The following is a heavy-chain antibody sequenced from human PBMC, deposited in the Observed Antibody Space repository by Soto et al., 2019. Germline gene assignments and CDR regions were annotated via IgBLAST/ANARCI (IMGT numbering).Heavy chain of an antibody. Sequence: SETLSLTCAVYGGSFSGYYWSWIRQPPGKGLEWIGEINHSGSTNYNPSLKSRVTISVDTSKNQFSLKLSSVTAADTAVYYCALIRGYYDSSGYIDYWGQGTLVTVSS. CDR2: INHSGST. J-gene: IGHJ4*02. CDR1: GGSFSGYY. CDR3: ALIRGYYDSSGYIDY. D-gene: IGHD3-22*01. V-gene: IGHV4-34*01.